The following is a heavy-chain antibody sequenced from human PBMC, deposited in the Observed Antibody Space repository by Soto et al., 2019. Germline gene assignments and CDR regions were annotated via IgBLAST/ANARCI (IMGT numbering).Heavy chain of an antibody. CDR2: VSGSGGST. D-gene: IGHD1-20*01. J-gene: IGHJ4*02. V-gene: IGHV3-23*01. CDR3: AKPPDYNWNDY. Sequence: EVQLLESGGGLVQPGGSLRLSCAASGFTFSSYAMSWVRQAPGKGLEWISAVSGSGGSTYYADSVKGRFTISRDNSKDTLYLQMNNRVAEDTAVYYCAKPPDYNWNDYWGQGTLVTVSS. CDR1: GFTFSSYA.